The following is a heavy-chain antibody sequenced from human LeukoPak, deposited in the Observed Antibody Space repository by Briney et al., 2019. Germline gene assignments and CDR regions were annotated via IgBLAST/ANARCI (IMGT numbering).Heavy chain of an antibody. CDR1: GYTFTGYY. Sequence: GASVKVSCKASGYTFTGYYMHWVRQAPGQGLEWMGWINPNSGGTNYAQKFQGRVTMTRDTSISTAYMELSRLRSDDTAVYYCARDLGPRLLTPIGLGYWGQGTLVTVSS. V-gene: IGHV1-2*02. CDR2: INPNSGGT. D-gene: IGHD2/OR15-2a*01. CDR3: ARDLGPRLLTPIGLGY. J-gene: IGHJ4*02.